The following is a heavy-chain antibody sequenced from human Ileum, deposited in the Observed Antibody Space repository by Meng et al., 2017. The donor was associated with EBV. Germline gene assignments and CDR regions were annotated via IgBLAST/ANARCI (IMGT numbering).Heavy chain of an antibody. CDR2: INAGNGNT. CDR1: GYSFTTYA. J-gene: IGHJ4*02. Sequence: QFGSELKKAGASVKVSCKASGYSFTTYAMHWVRQDPGQRLEWMGWINAGNGNTKYSEKFQSRVTITRDTAASTAYMELSSLRSEDTAVYYCARTGCSSSSCYDYWGQGTLVTVSS. D-gene: IGHD2-2*01. CDR3: ARTGCSSSSCYDY. V-gene: IGHV1-3*01.